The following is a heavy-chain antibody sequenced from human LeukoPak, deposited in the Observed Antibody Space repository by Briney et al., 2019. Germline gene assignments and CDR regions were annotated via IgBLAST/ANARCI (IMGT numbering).Heavy chain of an antibody. D-gene: IGHD3-3*01. Sequence: GGSLRLSCAASGFTFSSYSMNWVRQAPGKGLEWVSYISSSSSTIYYADSVKGRFTISRDNAKNSLYLQMNSLRDEDTAVYYCARDSRSYDFWSGYHNYWGQGTPVTVSS. J-gene: IGHJ4*02. CDR1: GFTFSSYS. CDR3: ARDSRSYDFWSGYHNY. V-gene: IGHV3-48*02. CDR2: ISSSSSTI.